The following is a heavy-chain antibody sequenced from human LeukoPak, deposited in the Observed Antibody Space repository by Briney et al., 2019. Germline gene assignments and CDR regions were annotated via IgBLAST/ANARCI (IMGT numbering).Heavy chain of an antibody. CDR2: IKQDGSEK. CDR1: GFTFSSYW. D-gene: IGHD3-10*01. CDR3: ARDAVPYWVRGVIPWPDY. V-gene: IGHV3-7*01. Sequence: PGGSLRLSCAASGFTFSSYWMSWVRQAPGKGLEWVANIKQDGSEKYYVDSVKGRFTISRDNAKNSLYLQMNSLRAEDTAVYYCARDAVPYWVRGVIPWPDYWGQGTLVTVSS. J-gene: IGHJ4*02.